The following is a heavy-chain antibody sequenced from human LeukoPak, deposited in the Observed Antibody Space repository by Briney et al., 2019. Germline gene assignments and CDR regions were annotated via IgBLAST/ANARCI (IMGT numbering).Heavy chain of an antibody. V-gene: IGHV4-59*01. D-gene: IGHD2-15*01. CDR2: IYYSGST. CDR1: GGSISSYY. Sequence: NRSETLSLTCTVSGGSISSYYWSWIRQPPGKGLEWIGYIYYSGSTNYNPSLKSRVTISVDTSKNQFSLKLSSVTAADTAVYYCARDDCSGGSCYLPVQHWGQGTLVTVSS. CDR3: ARDDCSGGSCYLPVQH. J-gene: IGHJ1*01.